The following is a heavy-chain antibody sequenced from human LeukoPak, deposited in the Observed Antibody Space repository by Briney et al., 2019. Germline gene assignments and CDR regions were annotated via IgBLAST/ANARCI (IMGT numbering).Heavy chain of an antibody. V-gene: IGHV3-21*01. CDR1: GFTFSSYS. J-gene: IGHJ4*02. D-gene: IGHD3-10*01. CDR2: ISSSSSYI. Sequence: GGSLRLSCAASGFTFSSYSMNWVRQAPGKGLEWVSSISSSSSYIYYADSVKGRFTISRDNAENSLYLQMNSLRAEDTAVYYCARDRAYGSGSYYTWGQGTLVTVSS. CDR3: ARDRAYGSGSYYT.